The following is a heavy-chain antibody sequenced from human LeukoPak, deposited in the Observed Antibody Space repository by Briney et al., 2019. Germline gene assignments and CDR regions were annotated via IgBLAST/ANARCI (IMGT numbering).Heavy chain of an antibody. J-gene: IGHJ4*02. D-gene: IGHD4-23*01. CDR3: VIYGGNSVFDY. V-gene: IGHV4-34*01. CDR2: INHSGST. CDR1: GGSFSGYC. Sequence: PSETPSLTCAVYGGSFSGYCWSWIRQPPGKGLEWIGEINHSGSTNYNPSLKSRVTISVDTSKNQFSLKLSSVTAADTAVYYCVIYGGNSVFDYWGQGTLVTVSS.